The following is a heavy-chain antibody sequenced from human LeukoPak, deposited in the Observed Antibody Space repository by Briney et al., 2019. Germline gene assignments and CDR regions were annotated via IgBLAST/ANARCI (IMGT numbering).Heavy chain of an antibody. CDR2: INPSGGST. CDR3: ARVGGVYYYDSSGYLDY. D-gene: IGHD3-22*01. Sequence: ASVKVSCKASGYIFSGYYMHWLRQAPGQGLEWMGIINPSGGSTSYAQKFQGRVTMTRDMSTSTVYMELSSLRSEDTAVYYCARVGGVYYYDSSGYLDYWGQGTLVTVSS. J-gene: IGHJ4*02. CDR1: GYIFSGYY. V-gene: IGHV1-46*01.